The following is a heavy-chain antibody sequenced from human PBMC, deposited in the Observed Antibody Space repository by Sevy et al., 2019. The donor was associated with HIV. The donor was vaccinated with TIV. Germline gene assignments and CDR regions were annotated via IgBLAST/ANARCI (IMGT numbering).Heavy chain of an antibody. CDR3: ASSPYYYDSSGYFDY. CDR1: GFTFSDYY. Sequence: GGSLRLSCAASGFTFSDYYMSWIRQAPGKGLEWVSYISSSGSTIYYADSVKGRFTISRDNAKNSLYLQMNSLRAEDTAVYYCASSPYYYDSSGYFDYWSQGTLVTVSS. J-gene: IGHJ4*02. CDR2: ISSSGSTI. V-gene: IGHV3-11*01. D-gene: IGHD3-22*01.